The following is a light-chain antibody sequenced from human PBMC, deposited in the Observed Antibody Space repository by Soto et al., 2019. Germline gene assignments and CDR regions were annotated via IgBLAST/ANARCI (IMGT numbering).Light chain of an antibody. Sequence: DIQMTQSPSSLSVSVVDRFTITFLASQDINSYLSWYQQRPWKAPKLLIYYAFTLETGVPSRFSGSGSGTDFIFTISSMQPEDFATYYCQQYDTFPVTFGQGTRLEIK. V-gene: IGKV1-33*01. CDR2: YAF. CDR3: QQYDTFPVT. J-gene: IGKJ5*01. CDR1: QDINSY.